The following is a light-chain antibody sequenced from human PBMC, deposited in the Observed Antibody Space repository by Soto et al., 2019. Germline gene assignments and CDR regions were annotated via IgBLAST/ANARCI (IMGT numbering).Light chain of an antibody. CDR3: QQSFSPLWT. CDR2: AAS. J-gene: IGKJ1*01. V-gene: IGKV1-39*01. CDR1: QSISNY. Sequence: DIQMTQSPSSLSASVGDRVTITCRASQSISNYLNWYQQKPGKAPKLLIYAASSMQSGVPSRFSGSGYETDFTLTISSLQPDDSATYYCQQSFSPLWTFGQGTKVEL.